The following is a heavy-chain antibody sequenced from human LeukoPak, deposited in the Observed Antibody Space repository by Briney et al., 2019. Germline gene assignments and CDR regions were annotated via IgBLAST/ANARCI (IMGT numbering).Heavy chain of an antibody. D-gene: IGHD2-2*01. CDR1: GGSISSGGYS. V-gene: IGHV4-30-2*01. J-gene: IGHJ4*02. CDR3: ARVVVPAAYFDY. Sequence: KPSETLSLTCAVSGGSISSGGYSWSWIRQPPGKGLEWIGYIYHSGSTYYNPSLKSRVTISVDRSKNQFSLKLSSVTAADTAVYYCARVVVPAAYFDYWGQGTLVTLSS. CDR2: IYHSGST.